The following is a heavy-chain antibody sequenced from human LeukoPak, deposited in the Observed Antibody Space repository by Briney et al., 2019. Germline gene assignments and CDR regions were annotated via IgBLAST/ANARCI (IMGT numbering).Heavy chain of an antibody. CDR2: FDPEDGEI. CDR3: VTEEIGIDWQEKYFDN. D-gene: IGHD3-9*01. Sequence: GASVKVSCKVSGYTLTDLSMHWVRQAPGKGLQWMGGFDPEDGEIIYAQKFQDRVTMTEDTSTDTAYMELSSLRSDDTAVYYCVTEEIGIDWQEKYFDNWGQGTLVTVSS. CDR1: GYTLTDLS. V-gene: IGHV1-24*01. J-gene: IGHJ4*02.